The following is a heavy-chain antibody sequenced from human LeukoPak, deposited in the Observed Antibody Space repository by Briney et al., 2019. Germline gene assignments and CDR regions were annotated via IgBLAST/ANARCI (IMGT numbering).Heavy chain of an antibody. CDR3: ATADVAVAGTPDY. CDR1: GYTLTELS. V-gene: IGHV1-24*01. CDR2: FDPEDGET. Sequence: ASVKVSCKVSGYTLTELSMHWVRQAPGKGLEWMGRFDPEDGETIYAQKFQGRVTMTEDTSTNTACMELSSLRSEDTAVYYCATADVAVAGTPDYWGQGTLVTVSS. D-gene: IGHD6-19*01. J-gene: IGHJ4*02.